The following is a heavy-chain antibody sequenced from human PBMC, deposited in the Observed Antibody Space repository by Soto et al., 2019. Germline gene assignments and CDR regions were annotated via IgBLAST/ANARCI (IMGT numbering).Heavy chain of an antibody. CDR1: GGTFSSYA. V-gene: IGHV1-69*13. CDR2: IIPIFGTA. J-gene: IGHJ4*02. Sequence: ASGKVSCKASGGTFSSYAISWVRQAPGQGLEWMGGIIPIFGTANYAQKFQGRVTITADESTSTAYMELSSLRSEDTAVYYCARTVFIAAAGPDYWGQGTLVTVSS. D-gene: IGHD6-13*01. CDR3: ARTVFIAAAGPDY.